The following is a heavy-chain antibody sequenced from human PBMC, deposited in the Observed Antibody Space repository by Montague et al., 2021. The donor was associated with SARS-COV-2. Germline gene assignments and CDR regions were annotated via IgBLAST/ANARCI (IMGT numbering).Heavy chain of an antibody. J-gene: IGHJ5*02. CDR2: IYYSGST. CDR1: GGSISSSSYY. CDR3: ARQEPIVVVVAAARGWFDP. Sequence: SETLSLTCTVSGGSISSSSYYWGCIRQPPGKGLEWIGSIYYSGSTYYNPSLKSRVTISVDTSKNQFSLKLSSVTAADTAVYYCARQEPIVVVVAAARGWFDPWGQGTLVTVSS. D-gene: IGHD2-15*01. V-gene: IGHV4-39*01.